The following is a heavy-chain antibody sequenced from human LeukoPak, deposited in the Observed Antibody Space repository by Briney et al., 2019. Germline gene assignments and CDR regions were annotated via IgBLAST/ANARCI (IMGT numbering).Heavy chain of an antibody. Sequence: GGSLRLSCEASGFTSGNYAMSWVRQAPGKGLEWVSAISGSGGSTFYADFVKGRFTISRDNSRNTVYLQMSSLRAEDTAVYYCAKIEGSGWYERDGWGQGTLVTVSS. D-gene: IGHD6-19*01. CDR2: ISGSGGST. CDR3: AKIEGSGWYERDG. V-gene: IGHV3-23*01. J-gene: IGHJ4*02. CDR1: GFTSGNYA.